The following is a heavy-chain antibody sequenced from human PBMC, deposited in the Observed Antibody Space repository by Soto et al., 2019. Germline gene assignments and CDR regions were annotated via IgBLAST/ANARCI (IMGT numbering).Heavy chain of an antibody. CDR3: ARLSTYYYYAMDV. Sequence: QVQLQESGPGLVKPSETLSLTCTVSGGSISHYYWTWIRQPPGKGLECIGYISYSGSTNYNSSLKSRVTILVDTSKNQFSLKLNSVTAADTAVDYCARLSTYYYYAMDVW. CDR2: ISYSGST. J-gene: IGHJ6*01. V-gene: IGHV4-59*08. CDR1: GGSISHYY.